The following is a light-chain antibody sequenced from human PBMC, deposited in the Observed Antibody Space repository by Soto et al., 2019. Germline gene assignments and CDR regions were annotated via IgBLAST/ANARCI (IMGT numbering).Light chain of an antibody. CDR3: QQYGSSPTYN. Sequence: EIVLTQSPGTLSLSQGERATLSCRSSQSVSSSYLTWYQQKPGQAPRLLIYGASSRASGITDRFRGSGSGTYFTLTISRLEPEDFAVYYCQQYGSSPTYNFGQGTNLAIK. J-gene: IGKJ2*01. V-gene: IGKV3-20*01. CDR2: GAS. CDR1: QSVSSSY.